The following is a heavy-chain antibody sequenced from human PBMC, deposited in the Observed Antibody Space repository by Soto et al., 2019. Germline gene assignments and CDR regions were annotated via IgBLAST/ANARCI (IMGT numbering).Heavy chain of an antibody. CDR1: GSSISSGVYY. J-gene: IGHJ5*02. V-gene: IGHV4-31*03. CDR3: ARAGHSSSSEGANWFDP. D-gene: IGHD6-6*01. Sequence: SETLSLTCTVSGSSISSGVYYWSWIRHHPGKGLEWIGYIYYSGSTYFNPSLKSRLTISVDTSKNQFSLQLSSVTAADTAVYYCARAGHSSSSEGANWFDPWGQGTLVTV. CDR2: IYYSGST.